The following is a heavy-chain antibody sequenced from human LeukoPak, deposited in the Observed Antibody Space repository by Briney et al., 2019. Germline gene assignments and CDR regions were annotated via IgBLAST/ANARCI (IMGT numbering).Heavy chain of an antibody. V-gene: IGHV4-34*01. Sequence: SETPSLTCAVYGGSCDDYYCSWIRQPPGKGLEWIGEIHPSGIFYHNPSLMSRVTISIDTSKSQFSLRLTSVTAADTAFYYCARGRDRSKTGDHWGQGSLVTVSS. J-gene: IGHJ4*02. D-gene: IGHD5-24*01. CDR3: ARGRDRSKTGDH. CDR2: IHPSGIF. CDR1: GGSCDDYY.